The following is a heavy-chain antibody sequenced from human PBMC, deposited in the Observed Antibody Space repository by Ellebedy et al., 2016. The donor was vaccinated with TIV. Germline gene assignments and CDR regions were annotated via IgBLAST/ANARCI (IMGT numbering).Heavy chain of an antibody. CDR2: ISGSGRST. D-gene: IGHD6-13*01. CDR3: ATAASSSWCSR. J-gene: IGHJ4*02. V-gene: IGHV3-23*01. CDR1: GFTFGDYA. Sequence: GESLKISXAASGFTFGDYAMSWVRQAPREGLEWVSLISGSGRSTWYPDSMKGRFTISRDNSKNTLYLQMNNLRAEDTAIYYCATAASSSWCSRWGQGTLVTVSS.